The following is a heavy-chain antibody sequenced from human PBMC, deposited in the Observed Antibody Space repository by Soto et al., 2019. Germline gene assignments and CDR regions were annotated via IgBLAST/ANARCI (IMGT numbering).Heavy chain of an antibody. Sequence: SPQTLSVTCTVSGGSTSSGDYYWCWLLPPPGKGLEWIGYIYYSGSTYYNPSLKSRVTISVDTSKNQFSLKLSSVTAADTAVYYCASRGYCSGGSCYSYDAFDIWGQGTMVT. J-gene: IGHJ3*02. V-gene: IGHV4-30-4*01. CDR2: IYYSGST. CDR3: ASRGYCSGGSCYSYDAFDI. CDR1: GGSTSSGDYY. D-gene: IGHD2-15*01.